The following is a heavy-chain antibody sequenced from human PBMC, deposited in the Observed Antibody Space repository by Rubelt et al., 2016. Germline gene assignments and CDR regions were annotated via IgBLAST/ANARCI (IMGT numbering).Heavy chain of an antibody. Sequence: QVQMVQSGAEVKKPGSSVKVSCKDPGGTFYSYAINWVRQTPGQGLEWMGRIVPTLRLADYAQKFQGRLTITADRSTGTAYFELGSLTSDVTAMYYCATEKTIMTRRADSWGQGTLVTVSS. CDR3: ATEKTIMTRRADS. V-gene: IGHV1-69*04. CDR2: IVPTLRLA. CDR1: GGTFYSYA. J-gene: IGHJ4*02. D-gene: IGHD6-6*01.